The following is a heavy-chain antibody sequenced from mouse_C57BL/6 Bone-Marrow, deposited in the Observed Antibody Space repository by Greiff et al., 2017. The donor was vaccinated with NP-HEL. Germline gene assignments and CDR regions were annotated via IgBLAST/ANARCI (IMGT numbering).Heavy chain of an antibody. V-gene: IGHV1-82*01. D-gene: IGHD1-1*01. Sequence: LVESGPELVKPGASVKISCKASGYAFSSSWMNWVKQRPGKGLEWIGRIYPGDGDTNYNGKFKGKATLTAYKSSSTAYMQLSSLTSEDSAVYFCARVYHYGTGAMDYWGQGTSVTVSS. CDR1: GYAFSSSW. J-gene: IGHJ4*01. CDR3: ARVYHYGTGAMDY. CDR2: IYPGDGDT.